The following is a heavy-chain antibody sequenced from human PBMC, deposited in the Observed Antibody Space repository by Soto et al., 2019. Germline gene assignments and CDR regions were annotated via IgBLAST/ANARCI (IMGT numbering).Heavy chain of an antibody. V-gene: IGHV3-23*01. D-gene: IGHD2-15*01. Sequence: EVQLLESGGGLVQPGGSLRLSCAASGFAFSSYPMSWVRQAPGKGPEWVSGISGSGDGTYYADSVKGRFTISRDNSKNTLYLQMNSLRAEDTAVYYCVKRCDAGGCPDYWGQGTLLTVSS. CDR2: ISGSGDGT. CDR1: GFAFSSYP. CDR3: VKRCDAGGCPDY. J-gene: IGHJ4*02.